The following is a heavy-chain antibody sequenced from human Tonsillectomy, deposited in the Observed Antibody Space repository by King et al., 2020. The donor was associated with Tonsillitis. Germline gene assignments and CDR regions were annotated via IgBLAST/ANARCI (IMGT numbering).Heavy chain of an antibody. J-gene: IGHJ4*02. Sequence: VQLVESGGGLVQPGGSLRLSCAASGFTFSRYAMSWVRQAPGEGLEWVSAISGSGGRTYYADSVKGRFTISRDNSKNTLYLQMNSLRAEDTAVYYCAKEEAPYYYDSSGAFDYWGQGTLVTVSS. CDR2: ISGSGGRT. CDR3: AKEEAPYYYDSSGAFDY. D-gene: IGHD3-22*01. CDR1: GFTFSRYA. V-gene: IGHV3-23*04.